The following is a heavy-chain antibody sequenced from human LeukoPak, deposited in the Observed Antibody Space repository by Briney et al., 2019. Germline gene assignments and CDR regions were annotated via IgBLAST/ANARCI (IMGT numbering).Heavy chain of an antibody. V-gene: IGHV3-15*01. J-gene: IGHJ4*02. CDR3: TTQRSRITMVRGVIRSDH. CDR1: GLTFSNAW. D-gene: IGHD3-10*01. CDR2: IKSKTDGGTT. Sequence: PGGSLRLSCAASGLTFSNAWMSWVRQGPGKGLEWVGRIKSKTDGGTTDYAAPVKGRFTISRDDSKNTLYVQMNSLKTEDTAVYYCTTQRSRITMVRGVIRSDHWGQGTLVTVSS.